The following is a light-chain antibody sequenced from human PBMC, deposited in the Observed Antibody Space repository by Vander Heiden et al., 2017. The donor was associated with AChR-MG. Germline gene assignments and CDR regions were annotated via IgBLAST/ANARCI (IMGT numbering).Light chain of an antibody. V-gene: IGKV1-39*01. CDR2: AAS. CDR1: QSVKIS. Sequence: DIQMTQSPSSLSASVGDRVTITCRASQSVKISLNWYQQKPGKAPKLLIYAASVLQAGVPSRFSGSGSGTDFTLTISSLLREDFATYYCQQSYSNTKTFGQGTRLEMK. J-gene: IGKJ2*01. CDR3: QQSYSNTKT.